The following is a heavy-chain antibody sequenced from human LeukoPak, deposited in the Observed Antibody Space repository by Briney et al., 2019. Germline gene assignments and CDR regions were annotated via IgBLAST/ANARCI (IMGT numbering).Heavy chain of an antibody. CDR2: IRSKVDSYAT. V-gene: IGHV3-73*01. D-gene: IGHD1-26*01. CDR3: ATVPSGSWSAY. Sequence: GGSLRLSCAASGFTFSDSGMHWVRQASGKGLEWVGHIRSKVDSYATVYAASVKGRFTITRDDSENTAYLQMNSLNTEDTAVYYCATVPSGSWSAYWGQGTLVTVSS. J-gene: IGHJ4*02. CDR1: GFTFSDSG.